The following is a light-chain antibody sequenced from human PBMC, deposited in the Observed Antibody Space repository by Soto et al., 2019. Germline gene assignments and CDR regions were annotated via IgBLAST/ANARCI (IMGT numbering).Light chain of an antibody. Sequence: DIQMTQSPSSLSASVGDRVTIPCRASQSISTYLNWYQQKPGKAPKLLIYDVSALKRGVPPRFSGSGSGTEFTLTISSLQPDDFATYYCQQYDSFSVTFGQGTKVDIK. CDR1: QSISTY. J-gene: IGKJ1*01. CDR3: QQYDSFSVT. V-gene: IGKV1-5*01. CDR2: DVS.